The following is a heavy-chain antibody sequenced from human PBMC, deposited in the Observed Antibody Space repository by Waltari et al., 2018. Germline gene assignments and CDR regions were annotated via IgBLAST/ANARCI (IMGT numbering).Heavy chain of an antibody. J-gene: IGHJ4*02. V-gene: IGHV4-59*01. CDR1: GGSISSYY. CDR3: ARVGLWFGELLGYFDY. Sequence: QVQLQESGPGLVKPSETLSLTCTVSGGSISSYYWSWIRQPPGKGLEWIGYIYYSGSTYYNPSLKSRVTISVDTSKNQFSLKLSSVTAADTAVYYCARVGLWFGELLGYFDYWGQGTLVTVSS. CDR2: IYYSGST. D-gene: IGHD3-10*01.